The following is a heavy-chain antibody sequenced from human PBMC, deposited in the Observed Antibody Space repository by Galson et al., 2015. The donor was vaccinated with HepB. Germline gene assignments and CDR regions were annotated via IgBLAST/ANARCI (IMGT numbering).Heavy chain of an antibody. D-gene: IGHD2-2*02. V-gene: IGHV3-23*01. J-gene: IGHJ3*02. CDR2: ISGSGGST. CDR1: GFTFSNYA. Sequence: SLRLSCAASGFTFSNYAMSWVRQAPGKGLEWVSAISGSGGSTYYADSVKGRFTISRDNSKNTLYLQMNSLRAEDTAFYYCTKDAIITPGAFDIWGRGTMVTVSS. CDR3: TKDAIITPGAFDI.